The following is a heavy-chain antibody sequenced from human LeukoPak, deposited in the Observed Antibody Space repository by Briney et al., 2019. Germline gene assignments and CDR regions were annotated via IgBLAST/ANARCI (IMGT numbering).Heavy chain of an antibody. CDR3: ARDLVLAAGTGNY. CDR1: GLTFSTYG. V-gene: IGHV3-33*01. Sequence: GGSLRLSCAASGLTFSTYGMHWVRQAPGKGLEWVALIWSDANKKYYADSVKGRFTISRDNSKSTLYLQMNSLRAEDTAMYYCARDLVLAAGTGNYWGQGTLVTVSS. D-gene: IGHD6-13*01. CDR2: IWSDANKK. J-gene: IGHJ4*02.